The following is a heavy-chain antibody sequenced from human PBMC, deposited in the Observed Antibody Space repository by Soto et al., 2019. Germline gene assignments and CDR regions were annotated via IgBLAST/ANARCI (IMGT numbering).Heavy chain of an antibody. D-gene: IGHD4-4*01. J-gene: IGHJ5*02. CDR3: AREDSNYDRYSFFDP. V-gene: IGHV4-30-2*01. Sequence: SETLSLTCAVSGGSLSSGGYSWSWIRQPPGKGLEWIGYIYHSGSTYYNPSLKSRVTISVDRSKNQFSLKLSSVTAADTAVYYCAREDSNYDRYSFFDPWGQGTLVTVSS. CDR1: GGSLSSGGYS. CDR2: IYHSGST.